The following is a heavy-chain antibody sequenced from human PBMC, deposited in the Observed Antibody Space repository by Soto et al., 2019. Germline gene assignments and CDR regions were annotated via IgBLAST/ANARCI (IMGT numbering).Heavy chain of an antibody. CDR1: GFTFSSYA. CDR2: ISYDVSNK. Sequence: PGGSLRLSCAASGFTFSSYAMHWVRQAPGKGLEWVAVISYDVSNKYYAASVKGRFTISRDIPKNTLYLQMNSLRAEDTAVYYCARGEWYDYSNPPFDYWGQGTLVTVSS. J-gene: IGHJ4*02. D-gene: IGHD4-4*01. V-gene: IGHV3-30-3*01. CDR3: ARGEWYDYSNPPFDY.